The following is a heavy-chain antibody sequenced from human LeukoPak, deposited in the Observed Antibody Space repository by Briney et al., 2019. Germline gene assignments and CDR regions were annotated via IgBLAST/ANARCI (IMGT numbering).Heavy chain of an antibody. CDR1: GFTFSNYA. CDR2: IGSSGSST. V-gene: IGHV3-23*01. J-gene: IGHJ4*02. CDR3: AKRERERISWYFFDY. D-gene: IGHD6-13*01. Sequence: GGSLRLSCAASGFTFSNYAMAWVRQAPGKGLEWVSAIGSSGSSTYYADSVKGRFTISRDNSKNTLSLQMNSLKAGDTAVYYCAKRERERISWYFFDYWGQGTLVTVSS.